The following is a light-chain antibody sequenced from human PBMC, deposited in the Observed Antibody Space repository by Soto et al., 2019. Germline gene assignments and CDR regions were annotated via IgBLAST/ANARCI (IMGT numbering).Light chain of an antibody. V-gene: IGKV3-11*01. CDR2: DAS. J-gene: IGKJ5*01. CDR3: QQRSSWPIT. CDR1: QSVTSY. Sequence: EIVLSQSPATVSLSPGERATLSCRASQSVTSYLAWYQQRPGQAPRLLINDASRRATGIPDRFSGSGSGADFTLTISSLEPEDFAVYYCQQRSSWPITFGQGTRLEI.